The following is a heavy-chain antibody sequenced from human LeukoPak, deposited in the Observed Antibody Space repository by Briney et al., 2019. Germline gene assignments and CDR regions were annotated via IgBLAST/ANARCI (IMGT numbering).Heavy chain of an antibody. CDR1: GFTFSSHS. Sequence: GGSLRLSCAASGFTFSSHSMNWVRQAPGKGLEWVSSISSGGRYINYADSVRGRFTISRDNAKNSLYLQMNSLRAEDTAVYYCARGPYCGRDCYQYYFDYWGQGTLVIVSS. J-gene: IGHJ4*02. D-gene: IGHD2-21*02. CDR3: ARGPYCGRDCYQYYFDY. V-gene: IGHV3-21*01. CDR2: ISSGGRYI.